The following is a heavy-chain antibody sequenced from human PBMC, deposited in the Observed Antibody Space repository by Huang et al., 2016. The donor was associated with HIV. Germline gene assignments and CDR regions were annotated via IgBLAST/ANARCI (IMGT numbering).Heavy chain of an antibody. D-gene: IGHD1-1*01. Sequence: QVQLQQWGAGLLKPSETLSLTCAVYGGSFSGYYWSWIRQSPGKGLEWIGEINHSGNTNYNPSLKCRLTISVDTSKNQFSLKLSSVTAADTAVYYCARERMMSWLDDHDAFDIWGQGTMVTVSS. CDR2: INHSGNT. J-gene: IGHJ3*02. V-gene: IGHV4-34*01. CDR1: GGSFSGYY. CDR3: ARERMMSWLDDHDAFDI.